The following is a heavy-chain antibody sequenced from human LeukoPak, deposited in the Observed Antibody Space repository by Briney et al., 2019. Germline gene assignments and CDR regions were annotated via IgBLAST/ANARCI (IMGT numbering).Heavy chain of an antibody. D-gene: IGHD6-13*01. V-gene: IGHV3-7*01. CDR3: ATFPFRYSSSWSGHFDY. CDR2: IKQDGSEK. Sequence: PGGSLRLSCAASGFTFSSYWMSWVRQAPGKGLEWVANIKQDGSEKYYVDSVKGRFTISRDNAKNSLYLQMNSLRAEDTAVYYCATFPFRYSSSWSGHFDYWGQGTLVTVSS. CDR1: GFTFSSYW. J-gene: IGHJ4*02.